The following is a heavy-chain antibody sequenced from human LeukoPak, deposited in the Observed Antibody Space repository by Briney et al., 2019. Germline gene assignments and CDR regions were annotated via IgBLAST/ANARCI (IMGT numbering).Heavy chain of an antibody. CDR3: AKGTASYGDRVPTDY. CDR2: ISVTGSNT. D-gene: IGHD4-17*01. V-gene: IGHV3-23*01. Sequence: GGSLRLSCAASGFTFSTYVMVWVRRAPEKGLEWVSSISVTGSNTFYTDSVKGRFTISRDNSKNTLYLQMNSLRAEDTAVYYCAKGTASYGDRVPTDYWGQGTLVTVSS. CDR1: GFTFSTYV. J-gene: IGHJ4*02.